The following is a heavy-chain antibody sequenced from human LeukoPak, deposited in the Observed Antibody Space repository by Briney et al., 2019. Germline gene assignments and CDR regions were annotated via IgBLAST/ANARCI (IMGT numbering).Heavy chain of an antibody. D-gene: IGHD3-10*01. J-gene: IGHJ5*02. CDR2: IYYSGST. CDR3: ARHSGWFDP. Sequence: SETLSLTCTVSGGSISSRSYYWGWIRQPPGKGLEWIGSIYYSGSTYYNPSLKSRVTISVDTSKNQFSLKLSSVTAADTAVYYCARHSGWFDPWGQGTLVTVSS. V-gene: IGHV4-39*01. CDR1: GGSISSRSYY.